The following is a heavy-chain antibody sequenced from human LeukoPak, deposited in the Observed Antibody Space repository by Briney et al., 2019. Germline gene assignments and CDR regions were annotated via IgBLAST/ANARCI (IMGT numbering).Heavy chain of an antibody. Sequence: SETLSLTCTVSGGFISSYYWSWIRRPPGKGLEWIGYIYYSGRTNYNPSLQSRVTISVDTSKNQFSLKLSSVTAADTAVYYCARDGSGDYFDYWGQGTLVTVSS. V-gene: IGHV4-59*01. J-gene: IGHJ4*02. D-gene: IGHD6-19*01. CDR3: ARDGSGDYFDY. CDR2: IYYSGRT. CDR1: GGFISSYY.